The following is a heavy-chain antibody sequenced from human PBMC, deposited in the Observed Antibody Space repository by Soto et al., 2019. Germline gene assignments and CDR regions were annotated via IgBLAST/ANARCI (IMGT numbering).Heavy chain of an antibody. V-gene: IGHV3-23*01. CDR1: VFTFSSYA. D-gene: IGHD1-7*01. CDR2: ISGSGGST. CDR3: AKGNSWSPALVLDI. Sequence: GGSLRLSCAASVFTFSSYAMSWVRQAPGKGLEWVSAISGSGGSTYYADSVKGRFTISRDTSKNTLYLQMNSLRAEDTAVYYCAKGNSWSPALVLDIWGQGTMVTVSS. J-gene: IGHJ3*02.